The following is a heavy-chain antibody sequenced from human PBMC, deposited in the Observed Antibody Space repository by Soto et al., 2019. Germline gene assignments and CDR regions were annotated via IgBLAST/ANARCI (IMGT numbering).Heavy chain of an antibody. D-gene: IGHD2-8*01. V-gene: IGHV1-18*01. Sequence: ALVKVSCKASGYTFTSYGISWVRQAPGQGLEWMGWISAYNGNTNYAQKLQGRVTMTTDTSTSTAYMELRSLRSDYTAVFYCARDGCTNGVCYLGYWGQGTLVTVSS. CDR1: GYTFTSYG. CDR3: ARDGCTNGVCYLGY. CDR2: ISAYNGNT. J-gene: IGHJ4*02.